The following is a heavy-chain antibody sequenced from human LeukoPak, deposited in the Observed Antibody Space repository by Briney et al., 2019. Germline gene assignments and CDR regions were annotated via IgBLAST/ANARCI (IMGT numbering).Heavy chain of an antibody. CDR1: GFTFSSYW. CDR3: ARGGDSGYDHNWFDP. CDR2: INSDGSST. Sequence: GGSLRLSCAASGFTFSSYWMHWVRQAPGKGLVWVSRINSDGSSTSYADSVKGRFTISRDNAKNTLYLQMNSLRAEDTAVYYCARGGDSGYDHNWFDPWGQGTLVTVSS. D-gene: IGHD5-12*01. J-gene: IGHJ5*02. V-gene: IGHV3-74*01.